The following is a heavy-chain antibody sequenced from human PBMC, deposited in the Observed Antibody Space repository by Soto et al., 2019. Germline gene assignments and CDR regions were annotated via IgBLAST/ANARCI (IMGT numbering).Heavy chain of an antibody. Sequence: GGSLRLSCAASGFTLNTFWMSWVRQSPGKGLEWVANIKHDGSETYYVDSVKGRFTISRDNAKNSLFLQMNTLRTEDTAVYYCARDFATHCSGSTCYPYAYWGQGALVTVSS. V-gene: IGHV3-7*03. CDR2: IKHDGSET. CDR3: ARDFATHCSGSTCYPYAY. CDR1: GFTLNTFW. J-gene: IGHJ4*02. D-gene: IGHD2-15*01.